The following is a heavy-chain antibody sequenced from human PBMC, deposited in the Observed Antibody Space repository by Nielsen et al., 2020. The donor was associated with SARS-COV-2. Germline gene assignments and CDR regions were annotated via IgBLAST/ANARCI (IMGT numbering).Heavy chain of an antibody. Sequence: SETLSLTCAVYGGSFSGYYWSWIRQPPGKGLEWIGEINHSGSTNYNPSLKSRVTISVDKSKNQFSLKLSSVTAADTAVYYCARTTYCSSTSCYVPHYYYYYGMDVWGQVTTVTVSS. D-gene: IGHD2-2*01. J-gene: IGHJ6*02. CDR1: GGSFSGYY. V-gene: IGHV4-34*01. CDR2: INHSGST. CDR3: ARTTYCSSTSCYVPHYYYYYGMDV.